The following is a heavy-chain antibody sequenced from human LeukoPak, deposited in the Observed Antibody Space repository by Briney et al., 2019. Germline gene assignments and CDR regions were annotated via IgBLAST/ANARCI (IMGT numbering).Heavy chain of an antibody. CDR3: ARGFYCSSTSCPNDNWFDP. Sequence: ASVKVSCKASGYTFTSYDINWVRQATGQGLEWMGWMNPNSGNTGYAQKFQGRVTITRNTSISTAYMELSSLRSEDTAVYYCARGFYCSSTSCPNDNWFDPWGQGTLVTVSS. CDR2: MNPNSGNT. J-gene: IGHJ5*02. D-gene: IGHD2-2*01. CDR1: GYTFTSYD. V-gene: IGHV1-8*03.